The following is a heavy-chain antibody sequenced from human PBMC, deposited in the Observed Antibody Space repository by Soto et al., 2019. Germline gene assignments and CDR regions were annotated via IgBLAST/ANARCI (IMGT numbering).Heavy chain of an antibody. J-gene: IGHJ4*02. V-gene: IGHV3-23*01. CDR3: AKGTSFGY. CDR2: IRDSDDST. D-gene: IGHD2-2*01. CDR1: GITFSNYA. Sequence: EVQLLESGGGLVQPGGSLRLSCAASGITFSNYAMSWVRQAPGKGLEWVSSIRDSDDSTYYADSVKGRFSISRDNSKNTLYLQMNRLRAEDTAVYYCAKGTSFGYWGQGTLVTVSS.